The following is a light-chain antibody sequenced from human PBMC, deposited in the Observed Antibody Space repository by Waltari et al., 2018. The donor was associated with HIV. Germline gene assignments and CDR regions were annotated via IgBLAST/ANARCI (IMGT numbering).Light chain of an antibody. CDR2: WAS. J-gene: IGKJ3*01. Sequence: DIVLTQSPDSLAVSLGERATLNCRSSQSVLNRANNENYLAWYQQKPGQPPKLLIYWASTRESGVPDRFSGRASGTDFTLTISSLQAEDVAVYYCQQYYSSPFGFGPGTRVDIK. V-gene: IGKV4-1*01. CDR1: QSVLNRANNENY. CDR3: QQYYSSPFG.